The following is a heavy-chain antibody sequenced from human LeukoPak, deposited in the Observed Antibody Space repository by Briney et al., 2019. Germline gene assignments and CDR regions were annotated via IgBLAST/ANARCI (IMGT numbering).Heavy chain of an antibody. CDR3: ARGFEAAGRYFDY. CDR2: ISYNGSNK. Sequence: GRSLRLSCAASGFTFSSYGMHWVRQAPGKGLEWVAVISYNGSNKYYADSVKGRFTISRDNSKNMLYLQMNSLRAEDTAVYYCARGFEAAGRYFDYWGQGTLVTVSS. D-gene: IGHD6-13*01. CDR1: GFTFSSYG. J-gene: IGHJ4*02. V-gene: IGHV3-30*03.